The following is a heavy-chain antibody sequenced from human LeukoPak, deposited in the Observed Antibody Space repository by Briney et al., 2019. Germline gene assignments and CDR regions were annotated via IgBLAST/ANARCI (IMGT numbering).Heavy chain of an antibody. CDR1: GFTFCSYS. V-gene: IGHV3-21*01. CDR3: ARDLIVGAIGFAY. Sequence: GGSLRLSCAASGFTFCSYSMNWVRQAPGKGLEWVSSISSSSSYIYYADSVKGRFTISRDNAKNSLYLQMNSLRAEDTAVYYCARDLIVGAIGFAYWGQGTLVTVSS. J-gene: IGHJ4*02. CDR2: ISSSSSYI. D-gene: IGHD1-26*01.